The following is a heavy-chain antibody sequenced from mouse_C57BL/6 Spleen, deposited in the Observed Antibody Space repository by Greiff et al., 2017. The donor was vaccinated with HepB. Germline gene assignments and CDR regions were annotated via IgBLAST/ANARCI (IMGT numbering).Heavy chain of an antibody. CDR3: ARLERSIYYDYSWFAY. CDR1: GYTFTSYW. D-gene: IGHD2-4*01. Sequence: QVQLKQPGAELVRPGSSVKLSCKASGYTFTSYWMDWVKQRPGQGLEWIGNIYPSDSETHYNQKFKDKATLTVDKSSSTAYMQLSSLTSEDSAVYYCARLERSIYYDYSWFAYWGQGTLVTVSA. CDR2: IYPSDSET. J-gene: IGHJ3*01. V-gene: IGHV1-61*01.